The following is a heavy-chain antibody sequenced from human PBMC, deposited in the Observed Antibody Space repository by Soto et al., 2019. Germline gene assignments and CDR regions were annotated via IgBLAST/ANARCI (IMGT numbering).Heavy chain of an antibody. CDR1: GGTFSSYT. J-gene: IGHJ4*02. CDR2: IIPILGIA. CDR3: ARTKNLRYFDWLPDR. D-gene: IGHD3-9*01. Sequence: ASVKVSCKASGGTFSSYTISWVRQAPGQGLEWMGRIIPILGIANYAQKFQGRVTITADKSTSTAYMELSSLRSEDTAVYYCARTKNLRYFDWLPDRWGQGTLVTVSS. V-gene: IGHV1-69*02.